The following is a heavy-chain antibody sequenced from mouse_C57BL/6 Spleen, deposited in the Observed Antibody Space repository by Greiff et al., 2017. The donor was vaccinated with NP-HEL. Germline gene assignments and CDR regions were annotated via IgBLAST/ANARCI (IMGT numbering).Heavy chain of an antibody. D-gene: IGHD3-1*01. V-gene: IGHV1-69*01. CDR3: ASTLGYFDY. Sequence: QVQLQQSGAELVMPGASVKLSCKASGYTFTSYWMHWVKQRPGQGLEWIGEIDPSDSYTNYNQKFKGKSTLTVDKSSSTAYMQLSSLTSEDSAVYYCASTLGYFDYWGQGTTLTVSS. CDR1: GYTFTSYW. J-gene: IGHJ2*01. CDR2: IDPSDSYT.